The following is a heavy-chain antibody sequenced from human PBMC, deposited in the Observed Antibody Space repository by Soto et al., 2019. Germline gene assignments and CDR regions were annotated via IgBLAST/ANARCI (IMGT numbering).Heavy chain of an antibody. Sequence: SETLSLTXTVSGGSISGHYWSWMRQPPGKGLEWIGHIYYTGTTNYNPSLRGRLTISVDTSKNQFSLKLTSVTTADTAVYYCARDGLMTPSNYAFDHWGQGTLVTVSS. CDR3: ARDGLMTPSNYAFDH. D-gene: IGHD1-7*01. CDR2: IYYTGTT. CDR1: GGSISGHY. J-gene: IGHJ4*02. V-gene: IGHV4-59*11.